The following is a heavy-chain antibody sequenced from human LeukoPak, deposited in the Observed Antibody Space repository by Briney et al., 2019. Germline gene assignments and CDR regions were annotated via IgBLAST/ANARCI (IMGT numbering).Heavy chain of an antibody. CDR3: ATPNAYCGGDCYRFDY. V-gene: IGHV1-24*01. J-gene: IGHJ4*02. CDR2: FDPEDGET. D-gene: IGHD2-21*01. Sequence: ASVKVSCKVSGYTLTELSMHWVRQAPGKGLEWMGGFDPEDGETIYAQKFQGRVTMTEDTSTDTAYMELSSLRSEDTAVYYCATPNAYCGGDCYRFDYWGQGTLVTVSS. CDR1: GYTLTELS.